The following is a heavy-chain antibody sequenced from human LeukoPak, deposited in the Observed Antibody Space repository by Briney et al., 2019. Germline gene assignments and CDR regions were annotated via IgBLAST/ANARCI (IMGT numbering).Heavy chain of an antibody. CDR1: GGSISSSSYY. CDR2: IYYSGST. Sequence: SETLSLTCTVSGGSISSSSYYWGWLRQPPGRGLEWIGSIYYSGSTYYNPSLKSRVTISVDTSKNQFSLKLSSVTAADTAVYYCARGLTTVVTSWGQGTLVTVSP. CDR3: ARGLTTVVTS. J-gene: IGHJ4*02. D-gene: IGHD4-23*01. V-gene: IGHV4-39*01.